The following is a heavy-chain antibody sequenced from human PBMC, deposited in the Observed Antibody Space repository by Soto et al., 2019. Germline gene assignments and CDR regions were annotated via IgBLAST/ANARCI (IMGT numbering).Heavy chain of an antibody. CDR2: ISGSGGST. Sequence: PGGSLRLSCAASGFTFSSYAMSWVRQAPGKGLEWVSAISGSGGSTYYADSVKGRFTISRDNSKNTLSLQMKSLRAEDTAVYYCAKETRDNYDSSSYFDDWGQGTLVPVAA. CDR3: AKETRDNYDSSSYFDD. J-gene: IGHJ4*02. V-gene: IGHV3-23*01. CDR1: GFTFSSYA. D-gene: IGHD3-22*01.